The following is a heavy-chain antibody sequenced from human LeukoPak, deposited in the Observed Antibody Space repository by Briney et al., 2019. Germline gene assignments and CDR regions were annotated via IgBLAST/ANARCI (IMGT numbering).Heavy chain of an antibody. V-gene: IGHV3-20*04. CDR2: INWNGGST. CDR1: GFTFDDYG. CDR3: ARDEPSYYYDSSGYPTGLGDY. D-gene: IGHD3-22*01. Sequence: GSLRLSCAASGFTFDDYGMNWVRQAPGKGLEWVSGINWNGGSTGYADSVMGRFTISRDNAKNSLYLQMNSLRAEDTAVYYCARDEPSYYYDSSGYPTGLGDYWGQGTLVTVSS. J-gene: IGHJ4*02.